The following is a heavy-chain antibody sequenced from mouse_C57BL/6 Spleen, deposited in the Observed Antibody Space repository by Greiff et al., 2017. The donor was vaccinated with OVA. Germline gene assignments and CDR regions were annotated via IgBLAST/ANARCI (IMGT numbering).Heavy chain of an antibody. D-gene: IGHD2-3*01. J-gene: IGHJ4*01. V-gene: IGHV5-9-1*02. Sequence: EVKVVESGEGLVKPGGSLKLSCAASGFTFSSYAMSWVRQTPEKRLEWVAYISGGGDYIYYADTVKGRFTISRDNARNTLYLQMSSLKSEDTAMYYCTMDGDAMDYWGQGTSVTVSS. CDR2: ISGGGDYI. CDR3: TMDGDAMDY. CDR1: GFTFSSYA.